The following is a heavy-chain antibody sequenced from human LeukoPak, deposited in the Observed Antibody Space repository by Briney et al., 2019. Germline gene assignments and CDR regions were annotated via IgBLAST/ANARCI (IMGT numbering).Heavy chain of an antibody. J-gene: IGHJ6*02. CDR3: ARDTQIFSAIKKFHYYGMDV. Sequence: SETLSLTCTVSGGSISSSSYYWGWIRQPPGKGLEWMGSIYYGGSTQYNPSLKSRVTISVDTSKNQFSLKLSSVTVADTGVYYCARDTQIFSAIKKFHYYGMDVWGQGTTVTVSS. CDR2: IYYGGST. V-gene: IGHV4-39*07. CDR1: GGSISSSSYY.